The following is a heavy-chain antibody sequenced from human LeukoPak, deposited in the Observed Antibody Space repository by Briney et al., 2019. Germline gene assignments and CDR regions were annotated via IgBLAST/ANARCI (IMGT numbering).Heavy chain of an antibody. J-gene: IGHJ5*02. Sequence: GASVKVSCKASGGTFSSYAISWVRQAPGQGLEWMGRIIPIFGTANYAQKFQGRVTITTDESTSTAYMELSSLRSEDTAVYYCARGGYSNPYNWFDPWGQGTLVTVSS. CDR3: ARGGYSNPYNWFDP. CDR1: GGTFSSYA. V-gene: IGHV1-69*05. D-gene: IGHD6-13*01. CDR2: IIPIFGTA.